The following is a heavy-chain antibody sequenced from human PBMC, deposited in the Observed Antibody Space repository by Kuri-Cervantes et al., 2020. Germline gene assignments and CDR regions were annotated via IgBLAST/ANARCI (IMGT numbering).Heavy chain of an antibody. CDR1: GGSISTSNW. J-gene: IGHJ4*02. CDR2: IYHTGTT. CDR3: ASAYSGRYFDY. V-gene: IGHV4-4*02. Sequence: GSLRLSCAVSGGSISTSNWWSWVRQPPGKGLEWIGEIYHTGTTYYNPSLKSRVTISVDTPKNQFSLKLSSVTAADTAFYYCASAYSGRYFDYWGQGVPVTVSS. D-gene: IGHD5-12*01.